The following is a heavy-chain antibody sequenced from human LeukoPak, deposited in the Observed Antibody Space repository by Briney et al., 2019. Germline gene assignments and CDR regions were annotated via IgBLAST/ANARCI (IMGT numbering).Heavy chain of an antibody. CDR1: GFTFDDYA. J-gene: IGHJ4*02. Sequence: PVGSLRLSCAASGFTFDDYAMHWVRQAPGKGLEWVSLISGDGGSTYYADSVKGRFTISRDNSKNSLYLQMNSLRTEDTALYYCGPFDYWGQGTLVTVSS. CDR2: ISGDGGST. V-gene: IGHV3-43*02. CDR3: GPFDY.